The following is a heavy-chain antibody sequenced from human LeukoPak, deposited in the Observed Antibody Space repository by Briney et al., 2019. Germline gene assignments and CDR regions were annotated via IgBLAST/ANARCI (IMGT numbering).Heavy chain of an antibody. CDR2: IVVGSGNT. V-gene: IGHV1-58*01. J-gene: IGHJ4*02. D-gene: IGHD4-17*01. CDR1: GFTFTSSA. CDR3: AADPYDYGDYVLGY. Sequence: TSVKVSCKASGFTFTSSAVQWVRQARGQRLEWIGWIVVGSGNTNYAQKFQERVTITRDMSTSTAYMELSSLRSEDTAVYYCAADPYDYGDYVLGYWGQGTLVTVFS.